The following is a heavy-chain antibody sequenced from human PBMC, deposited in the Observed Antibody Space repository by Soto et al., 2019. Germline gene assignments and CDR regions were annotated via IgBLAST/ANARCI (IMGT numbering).Heavy chain of an antibody. CDR1: GFTFSNAW. Sequence: GGSLRLSCAASGFTFSNAWMSWVRQAPGKGLEWVCRIKSKTDGGTTDYAAPVKGRFTISRDDSKNTLYLQMNSLKTEDTAVYYCTTRNLITIFGVVHYGMDVWGRGTTVAVSS. CDR3: TTRNLITIFGVVHYGMDV. J-gene: IGHJ6*02. CDR2: IKSKTDGGTT. V-gene: IGHV3-15*01. D-gene: IGHD3-3*01.